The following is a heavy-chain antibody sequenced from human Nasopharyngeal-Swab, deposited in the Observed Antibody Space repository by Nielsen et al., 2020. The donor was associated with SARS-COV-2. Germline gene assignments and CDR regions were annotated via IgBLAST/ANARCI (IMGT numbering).Heavy chain of an antibody. V-gene: IGHV3-30*03. CDR2: ISYDGSNK. J-gene: IGHJ5*02. CDR1: GFTFRNHG. Sequence: GESLKISCAASGFTFRNHGMHWVRQAPGKGLEWVAVISYDGSNKYYADSVKGRFTISRDNAKNTLYLQMNNLRAEDTALYYCARDVAGDDSAWGQGTLVTVSS. D-gene: IGHD2-21*01. CDR3: ARDVAGDDSA.